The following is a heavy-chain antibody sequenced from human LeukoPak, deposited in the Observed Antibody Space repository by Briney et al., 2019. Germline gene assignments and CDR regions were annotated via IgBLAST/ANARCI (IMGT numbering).Heavy chain of an antibody. CDR3: ARGGSGYYYGYFDY. V-gene: IGHV3-30-3*01. J-gene: IGHJ4*02. Sequence: GRSLRLSCAASGFTFSSYAMHWVRQAPGKGLEWVAVISYDGSNKYYADSVKGRFTISRDNSKNTLYLQMNSLRAEDTAVYYCARGGSGYYYGYFDYWGQGTLVTVSS. CDR1: GFTFSSYA. CDR2: ISYDGSNK. D-gene: IGHD3-22*01.